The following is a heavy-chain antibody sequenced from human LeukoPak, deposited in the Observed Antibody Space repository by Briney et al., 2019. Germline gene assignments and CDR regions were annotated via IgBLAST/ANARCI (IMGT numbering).Heavy chain of an antibody. J-gene: IGHJ4*02. CDR1: GYTFTSYD. D-gene: IGHD5-12*01. Sequence: GASVKVSCKASGYTFTSYDINWVRRATGQGLEWMGWMNPNSGNTGYAQKFQGRVTTTRNTSISTAYMELSSLRSEDTAVYYCARGTRYSETDYWGQGTLVTVSS. CDR3: ARGTRYSETDY. V-gene: IGHV1-8*01. CDR2: MNPNSGNT.